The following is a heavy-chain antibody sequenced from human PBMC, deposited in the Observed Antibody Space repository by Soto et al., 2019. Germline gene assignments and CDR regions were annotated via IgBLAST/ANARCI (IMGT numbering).Heavy chain of an antibody. Sequence: ASVKVSCKASGYTFTSYGISWVRQAPGQGLECMGWISAYNGNTNYAQKLQGRVTMTTDTSTSTAYMERRSLRSDDTAVYYCARDGVYYDILTGYYPPFFDYWGQGTLVTVSS. CDR2: ISAYNGNT. V-gene: IGHV1-18*01. D-gene: IGHD3-9*01. CDR3: ARDGVYYDILTGYYPPFFDY. J-gene: IGHJ4*02. CDR1: GYTFTSYG.